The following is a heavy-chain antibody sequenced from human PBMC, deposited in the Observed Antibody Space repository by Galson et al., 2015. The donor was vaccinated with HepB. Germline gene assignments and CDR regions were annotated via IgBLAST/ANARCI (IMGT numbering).Heavy chain of an antibody. D-gene: IGHD1-1*01. Sequence: SVKVSCKASGFTFTSSAVQWVRQARGQRLEWIGWIVVGSGNTNYAQKFQERVTITRDMSTSTAYMELSSLRSEDTAVYYCAAPQEGTGTTFYYYMDVWGKGTTVTVSS. V-gene: IGHV1-58*01. J-gene: IGHJ6*03. CDR3: AAPQEGTGTTFYYYMDV. CDR2: IVVGSGNT. CDR1: GFTFTSSA.